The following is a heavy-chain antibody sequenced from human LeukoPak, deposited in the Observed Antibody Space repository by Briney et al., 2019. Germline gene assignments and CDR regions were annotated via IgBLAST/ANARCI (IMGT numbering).Heavy chain of an antibody. V-gene: IGHV1-18*01. CDR2: ISAYNGDT. CDR3: ARHYYDSGGYNSAFDY. Sequence: ASVNVSCKASGYTFSNYDITWVRQAPGQGLDGLGWISAYNGDTNYAQKLQGRVTMTTDTSTGTAYMELRSLRSDDTAVYYCARHYYDSGGYNSAFDYWGQGTLVTVSS. J-gene: IGHJ4*02. CDR1: GYTFSNYD. D-gene: IGHD3-22*01.